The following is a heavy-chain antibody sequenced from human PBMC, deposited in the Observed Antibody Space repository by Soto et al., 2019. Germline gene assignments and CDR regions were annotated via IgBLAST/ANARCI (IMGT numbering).Heavy chain of an antibody. CDR2: IWYDGSNK. CDR1: GFTFSSYG. V-gene: IGHV3-33*01. Sequence: QVQLVESGGGVVQPGRSLRLSCAASGFTFSSYGMHWVRQAPGKGLEWVAVIWYDGSNKYYADSVKGRFTISRDNSKNTLYLQMNSVRAEDTAVYYCARGSNIVVVVAATWDYWGQGTLVTVSS. D-gene: IGHD2-15*01. CDR3: ARGSNIVVVVAATWDY. J-gene: IGHJ4*02.